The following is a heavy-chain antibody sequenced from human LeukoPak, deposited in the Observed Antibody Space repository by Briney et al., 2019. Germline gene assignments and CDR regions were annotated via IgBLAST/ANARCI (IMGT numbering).Heavy chain of an antibody. CDR3: ARHGSGTYFVY. Sequence: PSETLSLTCTVSGASIRSSYWSWIRQPPGRGLEWIGYIYYTGSTNSNPSLKSRVTVSVDTSKNQFSLKLSSVTAADTAVYYCARHGSGTYFVYWGQGTLVTVSS. D-gene: IGHD3-10*01. V-gene: IGHV4-59*08. J-gene: IGHJ4*02. CDR2: IYYTGST. CDR1: GASIRSSY.